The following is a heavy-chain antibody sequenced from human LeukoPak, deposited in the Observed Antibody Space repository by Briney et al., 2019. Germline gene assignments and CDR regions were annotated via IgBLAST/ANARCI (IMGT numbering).Heavy chain of an antibody. V-gene: IGHV4-4*02. CDR2: IYHSGST. CDR3: ARDPSLHYGGNSGTNDY. D-gene: IGHD4-23*01. J-gene: IGHJ4*02. CDR1: GGSLSSSNW. Sequence: SGTLSLTCAVSGGSLSSSNWWSWVRQPPGKGLEWIGEIYHSGSTNYNPSLKSRVTISVDKSKNQFSLKLSSVTAADTAVYYCARDPSLHYGGNSGTNDYWGQGTLVTVSS.